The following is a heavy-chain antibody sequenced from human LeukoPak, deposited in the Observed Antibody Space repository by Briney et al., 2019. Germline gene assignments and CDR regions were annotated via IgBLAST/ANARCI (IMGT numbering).Heavy chain of an antibody. CDR2: ISSSDGTI. J-gene: IGHJ1*01. CDR1: GFTFSDYY. CDR3: AMNYGSGIYIIPAYFQD. V-gene: IGHV3-11*01. Sequence: PGGSLRLSCAASGFTFSDYYMSWIRQAPGKGLEWISYISSSDGTIYYADSVKGRFTISRDNAKNSLYLQMNSLRVEDTAMYYCAMNYGSGIYIIPAYFQDWGQGTLVTVSS. D-gene: IGHD3-10*01.